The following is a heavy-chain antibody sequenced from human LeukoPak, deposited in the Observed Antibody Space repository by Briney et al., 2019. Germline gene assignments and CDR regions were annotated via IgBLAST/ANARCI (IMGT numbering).Heavy chain of an antibody. J-gene: IGHJ5*02. CDR3: ARGPRNDP. Sequence: ASVTVSFKTSGYPFTTWEINWVRQAAGQGLEWMGWVHPNGGNTAYARKFQGRVTMTRDTSISTAYMELSGLTSDDTAVYFCARGPRNDPWGQGTLVTVSS. CDR2: VHPNGGNT. V-gene: IGHV1-8*01. D-gene: IGHD1-14*01. CDR1: GYPFTTWE.